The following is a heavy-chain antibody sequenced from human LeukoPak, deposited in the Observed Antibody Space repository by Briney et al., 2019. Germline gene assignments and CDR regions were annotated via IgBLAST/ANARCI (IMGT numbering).Heavy chain of an antibody. CDR3: ARSYYYDSSGWDY. J-gene: IGHJ4*02. D-gene: IGHD3-22*01. V-gene: IGHV3-53*01. Sequence: GGSLRLSCAASGFTVSSNYMSWVRQAPGKGLDWVSVIYSGGSTYYADSVKGRFTISRDNSKNTLYLQMNSLRAEDTAVYYCARSYYYDSSGWDYWGQGTLVTVSS. CDR1: GFTVSSNY. CDR2: IYSGGST.